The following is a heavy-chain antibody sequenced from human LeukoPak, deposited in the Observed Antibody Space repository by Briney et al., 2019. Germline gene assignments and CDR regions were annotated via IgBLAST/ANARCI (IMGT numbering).Heavy chain of an antibody. CDR1: GGSISSYY. J-gene: IGHJ4*02. V-gene: IGHV4-59*12. Sequence: SETLSLTCTVSGGSISSYYWSWIRQPPGKGLEWIGYIYYSGSTNYNPSLKSRVTISVDTSKNQFSLKLSSVTAAGTAVYYCAREKRTTDFDYWGQGTLVTVSS. D-gene: IGHD4-11*01. CDR2: IYYSGST. CDR3: AREKRTTDFDY.